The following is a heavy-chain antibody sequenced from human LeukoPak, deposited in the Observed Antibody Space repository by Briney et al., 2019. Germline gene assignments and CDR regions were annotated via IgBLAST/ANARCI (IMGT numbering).Heavy chain of an antibody. D-gene: IGHD2-2*01. CDR1: GFTFSSYW. V-gene: IGHV3-7*01. Sequence: GGSLRHSCAASGFTFSSYWLSWVRQAPGKGLEWVANIKQGGSEKCYVDSVKGRFTISRDNAKNSLYLQMSSLRAEDTAVYYCARVPAADYYYYFHMDVWGKGTKVTVSS. CDR2: IKQGGSEK. CDR3: ARVPAADYYYYFHMDV. J-gene: IGHJ6*03.